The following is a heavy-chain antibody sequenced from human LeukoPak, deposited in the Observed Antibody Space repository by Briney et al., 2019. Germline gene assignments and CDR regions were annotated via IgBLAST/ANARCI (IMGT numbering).Heavy chain of an antibody. CDR3: AKGNAYRNTWSPFDS. CDR1: GYTFTSYD. D-gene: IGHD6-13*01. V-gene: IGHV1-8*01. CDR2: MNPNSGNT. Sequence: ASVKVSCKASGYTFTSYDINWVRQATGQGLEWMGWMNPNSGNTGYAQKFQGRVTMTRNTSISTAYMELSSLRSEDTAVYYCAKGNAYRNTWSPFDSWGQGTLVTVSS. J-gene: IGHJ4*02.